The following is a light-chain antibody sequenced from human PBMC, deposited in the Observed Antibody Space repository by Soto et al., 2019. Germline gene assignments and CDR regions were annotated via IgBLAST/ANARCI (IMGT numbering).Light chain of an antibody. V-gene: IGKV3-20*01. Sequence: EAVLTQSPGTLSLSPGERATLSCRASQSVAANYLAWYQQKRGQAPRLLIYGASSRATGLPGRFSGSGSGTDCTLTIIRLEPEDFSVYYCHQYGAAPLPFGPGTKVDIK. CDR3: HQYGAAPLP. CDR2: GAS. J-gene: IGKJ3*01. CDR1: QSVAANY.